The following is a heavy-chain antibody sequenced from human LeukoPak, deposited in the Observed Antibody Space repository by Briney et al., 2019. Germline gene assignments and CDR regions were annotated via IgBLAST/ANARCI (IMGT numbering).Heavy chain of an antibody. CDR2: ISPSGGST. Sequence: ASVKVSCKASGYTFTSYYMHWVRQAPGQGLEWMGIISPSGGSTSYAQKFQGRVTMTRDTSTSTVYMELSSLRSEDTAVYYCARDRITMVRGVYNWFDPWGQGTLVTVAS. CDR1: GYTFTSYY. V-gene: IGHV1-46*01. J-gene: IGHJ5*02. CDR3: ARDRITMVRGVYNWFDP. D-gene: IGHD3-10*01.